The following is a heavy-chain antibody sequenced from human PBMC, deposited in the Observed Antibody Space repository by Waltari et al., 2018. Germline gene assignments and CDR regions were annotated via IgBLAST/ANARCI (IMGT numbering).Heavy chain of an antibody. CDR2: IKQDGSEK. J-gene: IGHJ3*02. V-gene: IGHV3-7*01. Sequence: EVQLVESGGGLVQPGGSLRLSCAASGFTFSSYWMSWVRQAPGKGLEWVANIKQDGSEKYYVDSVKGRFTISRDNAKNSLYLQMNSLRAEDTAVYYCARGQQQLVYGGAFDIWGQGTMVTVSS. CDR1: GFTFSSYW. CDR3: ARGQQQLVYGGAFDI. D-gene: IGHD6-13*01.